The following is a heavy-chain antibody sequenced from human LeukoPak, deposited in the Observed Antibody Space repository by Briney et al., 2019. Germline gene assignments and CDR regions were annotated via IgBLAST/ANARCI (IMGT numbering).Heavy chain of an antibody. CDR2: IYTSGST. CDR1: GGSISSYY. D-gene: IGHD2-15*01. Sequence: LETLSLTCTVSGGSISSYYWSWIRQPAGKGLEWIGRIYTSGSTNYNPSLKSRVTISVDKSNNQFSLNLTSVTAADTAVYYCARDGNGSRAFDYWGQGTLITVFS. J-gene: IGHJ4*02. V-gene: IGHV4-4*07. CDR3: ARDGNGSRAFDY.